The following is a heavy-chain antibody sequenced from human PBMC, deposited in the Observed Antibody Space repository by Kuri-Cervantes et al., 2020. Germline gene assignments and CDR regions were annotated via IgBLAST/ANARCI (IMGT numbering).Heavy chain of an antibody. V-gene: IGHV3-33*03. CDR1: GFTFSSYG. D-gene: IGHD3-16*01. J-gene: IGHJ5*02. CDR3: ARLGWFDP. CDR2: IWYDGSNK. Sequence: GGSLRLSCAASGFTFSSYGMHWVRQAPGKGLEWVAVIWYDGSNKYYADSVKGRFTISRDNAKNTVYLQMNSLRTEDSAVYYCARLGWFDPWGQGTLVTVSS.